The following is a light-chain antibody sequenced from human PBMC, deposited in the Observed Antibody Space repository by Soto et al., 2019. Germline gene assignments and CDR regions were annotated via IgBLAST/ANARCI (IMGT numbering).Light chain of an antibody. J-gene: IGLJ1*01. CDR1: SSDVGGFDH. CDR3: NSFTTTTTYV. V-gene: IGLV2-14*03. Sequence: QSVLTQPASVSGSPGQSITISCTGASSDVGGFDHVSWYQQHPGKVPRLLIYDVSSRPSGVSDRFSGSKSGNTASLTISGLQAEDEADYYCNSFTTTTTYVVGTGTKLTVL. CDR2: DVS.